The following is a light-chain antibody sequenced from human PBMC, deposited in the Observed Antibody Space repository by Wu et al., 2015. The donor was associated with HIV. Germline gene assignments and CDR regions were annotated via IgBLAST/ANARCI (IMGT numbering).Light chain of an antibody. CDR3: QQYNSFLLT. J-gene: IGKJ4*01. Sequence: DIQMTQSPSTLSASVGDRVTITCRASQSISPWLAWYQQKPGKASKLLIYKTSTLESGVPSRFSGSGSGTEFTLTINSLQPDDFATYYCQQYNSFLLTFGGGTKVESK. CDR1: QSISPW. V-gene: IGKV1-5*03. CDR2: KTS.